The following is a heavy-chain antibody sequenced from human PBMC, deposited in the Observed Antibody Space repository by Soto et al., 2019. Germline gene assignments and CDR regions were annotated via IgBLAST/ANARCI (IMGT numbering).Heavy chain of an antibody. CDR2: ISAYNGNT. V-gene: IGHV1-18*01. D-gene: IGHD3-10*01. CDR3: ARDQASITNKILQN. J-gene: IGHJ4*02. CDR1: GDTFASFG. Sequence: ASVKVSCKASGDTFASFGFSWVRQAPGQGLEWLGWISAYNGNTHYAQKVRDRVTLTTDTSTNTAYMELRSLTSDDTAVYYCARDQASITNKILQNWGRGTRVAAAS.